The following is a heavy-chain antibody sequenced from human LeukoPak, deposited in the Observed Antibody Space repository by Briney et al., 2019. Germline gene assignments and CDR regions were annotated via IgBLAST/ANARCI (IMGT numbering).Heavy chain of an antibody. D-gene: IGHD4-17*01. V-gene: IGHV1-69*06. Sequence: SVKVSCKASGYTFTGYYMHWVRQAPGQGLEWMGGIIPIFDTANYAQKFQGRVTITADKSTSTAYMELSSLRSEDTAVYYCARAVQVTTGGLFDYWGQGTLVTVSS. CDR3: ARAVQVTTGGLFDY. CDR1: GYTFTGYY. CDR2: IIPIFDTA. J-gene: IGHJ4*02.